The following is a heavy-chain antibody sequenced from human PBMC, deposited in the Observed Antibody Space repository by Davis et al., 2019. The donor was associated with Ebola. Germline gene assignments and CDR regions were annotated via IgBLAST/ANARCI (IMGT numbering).Heavy chain of an antibody. Sequence: GESLKISCAASGFTFSAYAINWVRQAPGKGLEWVSAISGSGASTYYADSVKGRFTISRDNSENTLYLQINSLRPEDTAVYFCTKGNYDSSGYWAYWFDPWGQGTLVTVSS. CDR3: TKGNYDSSGYWAYWFDP. V-gene: IGHV3-23*01. CDR2: ISGSGAST. D-gene: IGHD3-22*01. CDR1: GFTFSAYA. J-gene: IGHJ5*02.